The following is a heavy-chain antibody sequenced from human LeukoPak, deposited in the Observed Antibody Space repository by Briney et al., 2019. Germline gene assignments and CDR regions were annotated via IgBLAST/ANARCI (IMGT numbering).Heavy chain of an antibody. V-gene: IGHV3-30-3*01. J-gene: IGHJ4*02. CDR2: ISYDGSNK. Sequence: PGGSLRLSCAASGFTFSSYAMHWVRQAPGKGLEWVAVISYDGSNKYYADSVKGRFTISRDNSKNTLYLQMNSLRAEDTAVYCCARDSYQLLYTHPDYWGQGTLVTVSS. CDR1: GFTFSSYA. CDR3: ARDSYQLLYTHPDY. D-gene: IGHD2-2*02.